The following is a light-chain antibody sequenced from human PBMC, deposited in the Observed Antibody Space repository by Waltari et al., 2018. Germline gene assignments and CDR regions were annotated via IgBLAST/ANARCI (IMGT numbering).Light chain of an antibody. CDR1: GSAIDDCEF. CDR3: TSQTRDGVVL. Sequence: QSALTQPASVSGSPGQSITISCTGIGSAIDDCEFVSSYQHHPGNAPRVIIYDATNRPSGISDSFSASKSANAASLTISGLQPEDEGDYYCTSQTRDGVVLFGGGTQVTVL. V-gene: IGLV2-14*03. CDR2: DAT. J-gene: IGLJ3*02.